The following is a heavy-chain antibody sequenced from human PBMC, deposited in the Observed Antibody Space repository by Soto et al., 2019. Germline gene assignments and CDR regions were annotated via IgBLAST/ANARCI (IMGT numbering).Heavy chain of an antibody. J-gene: IGHJ4*02. CDR3: ASQWAAAGTINY. Sequence: LRLSCAASGFTFSSFAMHWVRQAPGKGLEWVAIQSYDGRNKYYADSVKGRFTISRDNSKNTLYLQMNSLRAEDTAVYYCASQWAAAGTINYWGQGTLVTVSS. CDR1: GFTFSSFA. CDR2: QSYDGRNK. V-gene: IGHV3-30*04. D-gene: IGHD6-13*01.